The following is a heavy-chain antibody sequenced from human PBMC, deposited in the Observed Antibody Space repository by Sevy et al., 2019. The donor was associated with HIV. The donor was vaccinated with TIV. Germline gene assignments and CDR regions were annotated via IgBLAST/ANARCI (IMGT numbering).Heavy chain of an antibody. Sequence: GGSLRLSCAASGLTFSSYSMNWVRQAPGKGLEWVSSISSSSYIYYADSVKGRFTISRDNAKNSLYLQMSSLRAEDTAVYYCARDQKGGELDYWGQGTLVTVSS. V-gene: IGHV3-21*01. CDR1: GLTFSSYS. J-gene: IGHJ4*02. D-gene: IGHD3-10*01. CDR3: ARDQKGGELDY. CDR2: ISSSSYI.